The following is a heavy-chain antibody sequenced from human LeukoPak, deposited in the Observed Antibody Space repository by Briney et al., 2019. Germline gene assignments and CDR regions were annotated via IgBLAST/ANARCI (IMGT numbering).Heavy chain of an antibody. Sequence: SEILSLICAVCGGSFSGHYWTWIRQPPGKGLEWIGEINHSGSTNYNPSLKSRVTISVDTSKNQFSLKVSSVTAADTAVYYCARVKDPGGYYYYYYMDIWGKGNTVTVSS. V-gene: IGHV4-34*01. CDR3: ARVKDPGGYYYYYYMDI. CDR2: INHSGST. CDR1: GGSFSGHY. J-gene: IGHJ6*03. D-gene: IGHD3-16*01.